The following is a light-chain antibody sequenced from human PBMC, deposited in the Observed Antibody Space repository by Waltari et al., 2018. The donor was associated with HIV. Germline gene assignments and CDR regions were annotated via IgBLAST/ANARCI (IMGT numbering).Light chain of an antibody. J-gene: IGLJ2*01. V-gene: IGLV6-57*01. CDR2: EDN. CDR1: SVSIASHS. Sequence: NFMLTQPHPVSESPGKTVTTSCTRSSVSIASHSVQWFQQRPSSSPTTVILEDNRRAQGVPERISGSINMSSNSASLSSGRLKADDEADYFCQSFDSSTVVFGGGNKLTVL. CDR3: QSFDSSTVV.